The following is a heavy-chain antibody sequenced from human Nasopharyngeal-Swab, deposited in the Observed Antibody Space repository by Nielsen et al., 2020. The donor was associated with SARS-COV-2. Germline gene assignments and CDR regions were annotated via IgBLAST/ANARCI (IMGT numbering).Heavy chain of an antibody. CDR2: ISYDGSNK. J-gene: IGHJ6*02. CDR1: GFTFSSYG. Sequence: GGSLRPSCAASGFTFSSYGMHWVRQAPGKGLEWVAVISYDGSNKYYADSVKGRFTIPRDNSKNTLYLQMNSLGAEDTAVYYCAKDGGGFGEPFYGMDVWGQGTTVTVSS. V-gene: IGHV3-30*18. D-gene: IGHD3-10*01. CDR3: AKDGGGFGEPFYGMDV.